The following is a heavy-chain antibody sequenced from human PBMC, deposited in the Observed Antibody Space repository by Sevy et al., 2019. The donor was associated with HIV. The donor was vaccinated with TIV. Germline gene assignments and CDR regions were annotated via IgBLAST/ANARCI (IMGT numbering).Heavy chain of an antibody. CDR1: GFTFSSYW. CDR3: ARDHTYYDILTGYLQRNYYYYGMDV. D-gene: IGHD3-9*01. J-gene: IGHJ6*02. V-gene: IGHV3-7*01. CDR2: IKQDGSEK. Sequence: GGSLRLSCAASGFTFSSYWMSWVRQAPGKGLEWVANIKQDGSEKYYVDSVKGRFTISRDNAKNSLYLKLNSLRAEDTAVYYCARDHTYYDILTGYLQRNYYYYGMDVWGQGTTVTVSS.